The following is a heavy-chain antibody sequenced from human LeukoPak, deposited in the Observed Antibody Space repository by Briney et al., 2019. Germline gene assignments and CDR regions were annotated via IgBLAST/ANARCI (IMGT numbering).Heavy chain of an antibody. Sequence: PSETLSLTCAVYGGSFSGYYWSWIRQPPGKGLEWIGEINHSGSTNYNPSLKSRVTISVDTSKNQFSLKLSSVTAADTAVYYCARGRDVRGYCGVGSCSPGDYYYMEVWGKGTTVTVSS. V-gene: IGHV4-34*01. CDR3: ARGRDVRGYCGVGSCSPGDYYYMEV. D-gene: IGHD2-15*01. CDR1: GGSFSGYY. CDR2: INHSGST. J-gene: IGHJ6*03.